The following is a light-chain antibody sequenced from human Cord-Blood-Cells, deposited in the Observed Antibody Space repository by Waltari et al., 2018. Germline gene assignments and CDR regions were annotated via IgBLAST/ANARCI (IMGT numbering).Light chain of an antibody. V-gene: IGLV2-23*01. Sequence: QSALTQPASVSGSPGQSITISCTGTSSDVGSYNLVSWYQQHPGKAPNLMIYEGSKRPSGVSNRFSVSKSGNTASLTISGLQAEDEADYYCCSYAGSSTVVFGGGTKLTVL. CDR2: EGS. CDR3: CSYAGSSTVV. CDR1: SSDVGSYNL. J-gene: IGLJ2*01.